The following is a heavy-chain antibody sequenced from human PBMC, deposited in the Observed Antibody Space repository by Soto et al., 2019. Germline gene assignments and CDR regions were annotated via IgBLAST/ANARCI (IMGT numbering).Heavy chain of an antibody. CDR2: ISGYNGNP. CDR1: GYTFITYD. Sequence: QVQLVQSGNEVKKPGASVKVSCKASGYTFITYDITWVRQAPGQGLEWMGWISGYNGNPHYAQKLQGRVTMTTDTSTSTAYMELRGLRSDDTAVYYCARGGTHSGGDYWGQGTLVTVSS. J-gene: IGHJ4*02. V-gene: IGHV1-18*01. D-gene: IGHD1-7*01. CDR3: ARGGTHSGGDY.